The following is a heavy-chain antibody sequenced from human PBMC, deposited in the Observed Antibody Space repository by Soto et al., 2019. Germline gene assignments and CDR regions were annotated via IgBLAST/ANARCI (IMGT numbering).Heavy chain of an antibody. CDR1: GFTFSSYA. D-gene: IGHD1-26*01. V-gene: IGHV3-30-3*01. J-gene: IGHJ1*01. CDR3: ARAEGATSGVDLFFQH. CDR2: ISYDENNK. Sequence: QVQLVESGGGVVQPGRSLRLSCAASGFTFSSYAMHWVRQAPGKGLEWGAVISYDENNKYYADSVKGRFIISRDNYKNTLYLQMNSLRTEDTAVYYCARAEGATSGVDLFFQHWGQGTLVTVSS.